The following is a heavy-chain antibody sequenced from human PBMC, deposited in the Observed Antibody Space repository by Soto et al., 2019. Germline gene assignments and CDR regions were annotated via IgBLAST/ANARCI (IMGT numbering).Heavy chain of an antibody. CDR1: GGSISSYY. CDR3: AREGRIAVAGKFDY. V-gene: IGHV4-59*01. J-gene: IGHJ4*02. CDR2: IYYSGST. Sequence: SETLSLTCTVSGGSISSYYWSWIRQPPGKGLEWIGYIYYSGSTNYNPSLKSRVTISVDTSKNQFSLKLSSVTAADTAVYYCAREGRIAVAGKFDYWGQGTLVTVSS. D-gene: IGHD6-19*01.